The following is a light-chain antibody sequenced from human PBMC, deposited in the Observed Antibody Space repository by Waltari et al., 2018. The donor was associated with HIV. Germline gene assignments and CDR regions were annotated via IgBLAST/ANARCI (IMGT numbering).Light chain of an antibody. V-gene: IGLV1-44*01. CDR3: AAWDDSLNGFV. CDR2: SNF. CDR1: RSNIGRYF. Sequence: QSVLTQPPSASGTPVPRVAISCSGSRSNIGRYFVYWYQPLPGTAPKLLIFSNFHRPSGVPDRFSGSKSGTSASLAISGLQSEDEADYYCAAWDDSLNGFVFGTGTKVTVL. J-gene: IGLJ1*01.